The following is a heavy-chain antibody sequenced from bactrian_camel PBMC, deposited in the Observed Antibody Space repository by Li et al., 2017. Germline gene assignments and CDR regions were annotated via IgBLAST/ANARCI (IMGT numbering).Heavy chain of an antibody. Sequence: HVQLVESGGGSVNLGGSLTLSCEASGFPTMQRLSMGWFRQAPGKEREGLAAIDDVGITSYDDSIRGRFTISRDNAKNTLYLQMNSLKTEDTAVYYCATSDGLGQGDSMGKQGTQVTVS. J-gene: IGHJ4*01. V-gene: IGHV3S26*01. D-gene: IGHD5*01. CDR1: GFPTMQRLS. CDR2: IDDVGIT.